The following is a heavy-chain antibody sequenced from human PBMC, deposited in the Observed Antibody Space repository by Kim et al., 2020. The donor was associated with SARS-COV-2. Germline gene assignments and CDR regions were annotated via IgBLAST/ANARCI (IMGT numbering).Heavy chain of an antibody. Sequence: GGSLRLSCTASGFTFGDYAMSWFRQAPGKGLEWVGFIRSKAYGGTTEYAASVKGRFTISRDDSKSIAYLQMNSLKTEDTAVYYCTRDQKMAAAGTISPHYYYWGQGALVTVSS. CDR3: TRDQKMAAAGTISPHYYY. D-gene: IGHD6-13*01. V-gene: IGHV3-49*03. CDR1: GFTFGDYA. CDR2: IRSKAYGGTT. J-gene: IGHJ4*02.